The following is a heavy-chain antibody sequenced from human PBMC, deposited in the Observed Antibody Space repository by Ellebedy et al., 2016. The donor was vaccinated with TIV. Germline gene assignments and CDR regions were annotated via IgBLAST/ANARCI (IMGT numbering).Heavy chain of an antibody. CDR2: ISGSGGST. J-gene: IGHJ4*02. CDR3: AKDTFSGYPYYFDY. V-gene: IGHV3-23*01. Sequence: GESLKISXAASGFTFSSYAMSWVRQAPGKGLEWASAISGSGGSTYYADSVKGRFTISRDNSKNTLYLQMNSLRAEDTAVYYCAKDTFSGYPYYFDYWGQGTLVTVSS. D-gene: IGHD3-22*01. CDR1: GFTFSSYA.